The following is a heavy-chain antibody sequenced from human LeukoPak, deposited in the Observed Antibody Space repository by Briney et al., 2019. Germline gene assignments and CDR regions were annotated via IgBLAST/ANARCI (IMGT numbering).Heavy chain of an antibody. CDR1: GFTVSDAW. D-gene: IGHD1-1*01. J-gene: IGHJ4*02. V-gene: IGHV3-15*01. CDR3: ITERSGAFDY. CDR2: IKSNSNGGTT. Sequence: GGSLRLSCSASGFTVSDAWMNWVRHVPGKGLEWVALIKSNSNGGTTDYAAPVDGRFTISRDDSKNTLYLHMNSLKTEDTAMYYCITERSGAFDYWGQGTPVTASP.